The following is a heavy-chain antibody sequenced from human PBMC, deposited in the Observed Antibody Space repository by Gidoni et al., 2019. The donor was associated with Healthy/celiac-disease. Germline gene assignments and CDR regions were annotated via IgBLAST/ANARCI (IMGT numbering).Heavy chain of an antibody. D-gene: IGHD3-9*01. CDR3: ARGERYFDWSISSFDY. CDR1: VFTFSSYE. CDR2: ISSSGSTI. J-gene: IGHJ4*02. Sequence: EVQLVESGGGLVQPGGSLRLPCAASVFTFSSYEMNWVRQAPGKGLEWVSYISSSGSTIYYADSVKGRFTISRDNAKNSLYLQMNSLRAEDTAVYYCARGERYFDWSISSFDYWGQGTLVTVSS. V-gene: IGHV3-48*03.